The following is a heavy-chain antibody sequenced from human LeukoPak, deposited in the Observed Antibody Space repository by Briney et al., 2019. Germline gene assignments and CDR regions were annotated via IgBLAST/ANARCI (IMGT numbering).Heavy chain of an antibody. CDR2: IYHSGST. D-gene: IGHD3-3*01. V-gene: IGHV4-38-2*01. CDR1: GYSISSGYY. CDR3: ATSITIFGVVIIGYFDY. Sequence: PSETLSLTCAVSGYSISSGYYWGWIRQPPGKGLKWIGSIYHSGSTYYNPSLKSRVTISVDTSKNQFSLKLSSVTAADTAVYYCATSITIFGVVIIGYFDYWGQGTLVTVSS. J-gene: IGHJ4*02.